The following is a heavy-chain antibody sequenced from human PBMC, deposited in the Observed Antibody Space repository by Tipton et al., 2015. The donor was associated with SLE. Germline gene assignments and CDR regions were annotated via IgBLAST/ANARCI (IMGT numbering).Heavy chain of an antibody. V-gene: IGHV4-34*01. Sequence: TLSLTCAVYGGSFSGYYWSWIRQPPGKGLEWIGEINHSGSTNYNPSLKSRVAISVDTSKNQFSLKLSSVTAADTAVYFCARGHFDFWSSLNAFDIWGQGTVVTVSS. CDR1: GGSFSGYY. CDR3: ARGHFDFWSSLNAFDI. D-gene: IGHD3-3*01. J-gene: IGHJ3*02. CDR2: INHSGST.